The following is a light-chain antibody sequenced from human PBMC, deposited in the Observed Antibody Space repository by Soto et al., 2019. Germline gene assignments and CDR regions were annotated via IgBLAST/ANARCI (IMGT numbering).Light chain of an antibody. V-gene: IGKV3-20*01. Sequence: EIVLTQSPGTLSLSPGERATLSCRATQSVSRDRLAWYQQKPGQAPRVLIYGATSRATGIPDRFSGSGSGTDVTLTSSRLEPEDSAVYYCQQYGNSPWTFGQGTKVEIK. CDR2: GAT. CDR1: QSVSRDR. J-gene: IGKJ1*01. CDR3: QQYGNSPWT.